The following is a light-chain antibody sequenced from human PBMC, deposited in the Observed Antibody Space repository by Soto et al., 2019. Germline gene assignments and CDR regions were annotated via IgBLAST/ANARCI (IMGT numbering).Light chain of an antibody. J-gene: IGKJ4*01. V-gene: IGKV3-20*01. CDR3: QQYGTSPIT. CDR1: QSVSSRN. Sequence: EIVLTQSPGTLSLSPGERATLSCRASQSVSSRNLAWYQQKPGQAPRLLIYGASSRATGIPDRFSGSGSGTDFTLKITGLEPEDFAVYFCQQYGTSPITFGGGTKVEIK. CDR2: GAS.